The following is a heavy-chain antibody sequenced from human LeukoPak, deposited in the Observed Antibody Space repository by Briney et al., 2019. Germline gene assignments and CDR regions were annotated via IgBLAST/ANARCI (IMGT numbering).Heavy chain of an antibody. Sequence: GGSLRLSCAASGFTFSSYSMNWVRQAPGKGLEWVSSITSSSSLIYYADSVKGRFTISRDNAKNSLYLQMNSLRAEDTAVYYCAGGPTYYGSGGFYSEYWGQGTLVTVSS. CDR1: GFTFSSYS. J-gene: IGHJ4*02. D-gene: IGHD3-22*01. V-gene: IGHV3-21*01. CDR3: AGGPTYYGSGGFYSEY. CDR2: ITSSSSLI.